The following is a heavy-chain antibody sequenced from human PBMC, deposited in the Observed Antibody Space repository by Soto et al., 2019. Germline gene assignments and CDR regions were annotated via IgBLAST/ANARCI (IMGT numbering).Heavy chain of an antibody. J-gene: IGHJ5*02. Sequence: ETLSLTCAVYGGFRSESYWTWIRQPPGKGLEWIGEINHVGGTNYNPSLKSRVTMSVDTSQNQFSLRLISVTAADTAMYFCVRIRYQLPSSVLWLDPWGQGTPVTVSS. V-gene: IGHV4-34*01. CDR3: VRIRYQLPSSVLWLDP. CDR2: INHVGGT. CDR1: GGFRSESY. D-gene: IGHD3-16*01.